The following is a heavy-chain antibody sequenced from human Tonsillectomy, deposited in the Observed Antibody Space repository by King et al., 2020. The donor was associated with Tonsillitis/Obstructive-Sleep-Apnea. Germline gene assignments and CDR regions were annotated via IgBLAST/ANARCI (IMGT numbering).Heavy chain of an antibody. CDR1: GFTLTSSA. J-gene: IGHJ1*01. V-gene: IGHV1-58*02. D-gene: IGHD2-15*01. CDR2: IVVGSGYT. Sequence: QLVQSGPEVKKPGTSVKVSCKASGFTLTSSAMQWVRQARGQRLEWIGWIVVGSGYTNYAQSFQERLTITRDMSTSTAYMELSSLRSEDTAVYYCAAPRVDCSGGSCYEVYHRGQGTLVTVSS. CDR3: AAPRVDCSGGSCYEVYH.